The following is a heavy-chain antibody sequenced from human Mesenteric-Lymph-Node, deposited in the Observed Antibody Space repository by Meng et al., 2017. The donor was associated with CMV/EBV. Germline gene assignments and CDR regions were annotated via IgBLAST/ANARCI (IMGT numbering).Heavy chain of an antibody. Sequence: SETLSLTCTVSGGSVSSGYYYWSWIRQSPGTGLEWIGYVYYSGTTNYNPSLQSRVTISVDTSKNQFSLILSSVTTADTAVYFCARGGMSAADYWGQGTLVTVSS. J-gene: IGHJ4*02. V-gene: IGHV4-61*01. CDR3: ARGGMSAADY. CDR2: VYYSGTT. CDR1: GGSVSSGYYY. D-gene: IGHD6-13*01.